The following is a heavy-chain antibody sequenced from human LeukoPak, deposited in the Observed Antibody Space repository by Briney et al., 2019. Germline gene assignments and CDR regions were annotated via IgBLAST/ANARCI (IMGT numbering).Heavy chain of an antibody. CDR1: GYTFTSYG. V-gene: IGHV1-18*04. J-gene: IGHJ4*02. CDR2: ISAYNGNT. D-gene: IGHD6-19*01. Sequence: ASVKVSCKASGYTFTSYGISWVRQAPGQGLEWMGWISAYNGNTNYAQKLQGRVTMTTDKSTSTAYMELRSLRSDDTAVYYCARDRHRTYSSGWQTHFDYWGQGTLVTVSS. CDR3: ARDRHRTYSSGWQTHFDY.